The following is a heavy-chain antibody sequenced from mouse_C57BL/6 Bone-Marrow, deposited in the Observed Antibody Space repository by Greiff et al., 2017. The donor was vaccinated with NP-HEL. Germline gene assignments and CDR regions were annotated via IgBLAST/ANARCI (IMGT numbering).Heavy chain of an antibody. CDR1: GYTFTSYG. Sequence: VQLQHSGAELARPGASVKLSCKASGYTFTSYGISWVKQRTGQGLEWIGEIYPRSGNTYYNEKFKGKATLTADKSSSTAYMELRSLTSEDSAVYFCARGGMTPYWGQGTLVTVSA. J-gene: IGHJ3*01. D-gene: IGHD2-13*01. CDR3: ARGGMTPY. V-gene: IGHV1-81*01. CDR2: IYPRSGNT.